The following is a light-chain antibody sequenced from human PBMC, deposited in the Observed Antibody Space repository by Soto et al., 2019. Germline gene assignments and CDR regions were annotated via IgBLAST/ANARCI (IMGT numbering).Light chain of an antibody. CDR1: QSVSSN. J-gene: IGKJ3*01. Sequence: EIVMTQSPATLSVSPGERATLSCRASQSVSSNLAWYQQKPGQAPRLLIYGASTRATGIAARFSGSGSGTEFTLTISSLQSEDSAVYYCQQYNNWPLTFGPGTKVDIK. CDR2: GAS. CDR3: QQYNNWPLT. V-gene: IGKV3-15*01.